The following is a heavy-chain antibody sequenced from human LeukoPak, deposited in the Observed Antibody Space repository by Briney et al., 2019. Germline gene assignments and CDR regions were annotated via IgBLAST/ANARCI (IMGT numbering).Heavy chain of an antibody. Sequence: GGSLRLSCAASGFTFSDYYMSWIRQAPGKGLEWVSYISSSGSTIYYADPVKGRFTISRDNAKNSLYLQMNSLRAEDTAVYYCASGFNSGPIADYWGQGTLVTVSS. D-gene: IGHD1-26*01. CDR1: GFTFSDYY. CDR2: ISSSGSTI. V-gene: IGHV3-11*04. J-gene: IGHJ4*02. CDR3: ASGFNSGPIADY.